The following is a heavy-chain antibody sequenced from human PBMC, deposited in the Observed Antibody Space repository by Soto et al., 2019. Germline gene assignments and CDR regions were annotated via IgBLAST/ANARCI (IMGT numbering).Heavy chain of an antibody. Sequence: RGSLRLSCAASGFTFSGSAMHWVRQASGKGLEWVGRIRSKANSYATAYAASVKGRFTISRDDSKNTAYLQMNSLKTEDTAVYYCTRRRSDSGSYYYYYGMDVWGQGTTVTVSS. CDR3: TRRRSDSGSYYYYYGMDV. J-gene: IGHJ6*02. D-gene: IGHD1-26*01. CDR1: GFTFSGSA. CDR2: IRSKANSYAT. V-gene: IGHV3-73*01.